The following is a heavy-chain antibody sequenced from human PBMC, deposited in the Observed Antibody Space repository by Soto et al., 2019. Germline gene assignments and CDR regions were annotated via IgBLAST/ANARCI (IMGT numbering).Heavy chain of an antibody. CDR2: VHYSGST. CDR3: ARGKIVGP. V-gene: IGHV4-59*01. Sequence: QVQLQESGPGLVRPSETLSLTCTVSGGSISTYYWSWIRQPPGKGLEWVGYVHYSGSTTYNPSLKSRVIMSIDTSKNQFSLKLRSVTAADTAVYYCARGKIVGPWGQGTLVTVSS. D-gene: IGHD3-3*01. CDR1: GGSISTYY. J-gene: IGHJ5*02.